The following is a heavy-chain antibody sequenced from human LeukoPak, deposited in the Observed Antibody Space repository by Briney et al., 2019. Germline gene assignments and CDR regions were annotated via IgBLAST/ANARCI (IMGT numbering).Heavy chain of an antibody. CDR1: GFTFSSYA. J-gene: IGHJ4*02. CDR3: AKDVVLMVYGGFDY. D-gene: IGHD2-8*01. V-gene: IGHV3-23*01. CDR2: ISGSGGST. Sequence: PGVSLRLSCAASGFTFSSYAMSWVRPAPGEGLEWVSAISGSGGSTYYADSVKGRFTISRDNSKNTLYLQMNSLRAEDTAVYYCAKDVVLMVYGGFDYWGQGTLVTVSS.